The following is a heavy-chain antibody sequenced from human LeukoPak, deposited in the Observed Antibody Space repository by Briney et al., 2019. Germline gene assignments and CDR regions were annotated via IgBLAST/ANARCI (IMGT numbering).Heavy chain of an antibody. D-gene: IGHD2/OR15-2a*01. Sequence: GGSPRLSCAASGFTFSSYWMSWVRQTPGKGLEWVGFIRNAAYDGTTDYAASVKGRFTISRDDSKNIAYLQMNSLNPEDTAVYYCARIYGYYYFYMDVWGKGTAVTVSS. CDR3: ARIYGYYYFYMDV. V-gene: IGHV3-49*04. CDR1: GFTFSSYW. CDR2: IRNAAYDGTT. J-gene: IGHJ6*03.